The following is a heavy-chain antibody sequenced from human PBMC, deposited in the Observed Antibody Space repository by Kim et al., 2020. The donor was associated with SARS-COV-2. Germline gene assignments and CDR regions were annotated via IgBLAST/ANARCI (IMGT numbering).Heavy chain of an antibody. CDR2: ISPKNRNT. V-gene: IGHV1-18*01. Sequence: ASVKVSCKASGYTFTSYGISWVRQAPGQGLEWMGWISPKNRNTDYAQKFQARVTMTTDTSTTTVYMELRSLRSDDTAMYYCATEGVAAAGTGGPPNYYYYQGMKVWGQGTTVTVSS. CDR3: ATEGVAAAGTGGPPNYYYYQGMKV. D-gene: IGHD6-13*01. CDR1: GYTFTSYG. J-gene: IGHJ6*02.